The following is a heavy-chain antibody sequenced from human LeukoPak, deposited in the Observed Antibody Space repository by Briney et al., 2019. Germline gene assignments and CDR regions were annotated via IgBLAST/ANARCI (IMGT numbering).Heavy chain of an antibody. CDR2: ISADGGST. CDR3: AQGVTSTSIQPVF. V-gene: IGHV3-23*01. Sequence: PGTSLRLSCAASGFTSSRYSMNWVRQAPGKGLQWVSAISADGGSTYYADSVKGRFAISRDNSKNTLHLQMHTLGAEDTAVYYCAQGVTSTSIQPVFWGRGTLVTVSS. D-gene: IGHD5-18*01. J-gene: IGHJ2*01. CDR1: GFTSSRYS.